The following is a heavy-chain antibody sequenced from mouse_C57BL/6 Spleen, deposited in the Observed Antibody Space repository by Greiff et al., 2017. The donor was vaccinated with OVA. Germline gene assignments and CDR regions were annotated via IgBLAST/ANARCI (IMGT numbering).Heavy chain of an antibody. V-gene: IGHV1-52*01. CDR2: IDPSDSET. CDR3: ARSGYDYDETGWYFDV. J-gene: IGHJ1*03. D-gene: IGHD2-4*01. CDR1: GSTFTSSW. Sequence: VHLQQPGARLVRPGSSVKLSCKASGSTFTSSWMHWVRKRPIQGLEWIGTIDPSDSETPYNQKFKDKATLTVDKSSSTAYMQLSSLTSEDSAVYYCARSGYDYDETGWYFDVWGTGTTVTVSS.